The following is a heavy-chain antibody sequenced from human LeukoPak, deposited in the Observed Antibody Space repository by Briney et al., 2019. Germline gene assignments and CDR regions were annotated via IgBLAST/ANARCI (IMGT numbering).Heavy chain of an antibody. D-gene: IGHD3-10*01. Sequence: GGSLRLSCAASGFTFSSYDMHWVRQATGKGLEWVSAIGTAGDTYYPGSVKGRFTISRENAKNSLYLQMNSLRAGDTAVYYCARAITMVRGVTPPGAFDIWGQGTMVTVSS. CDR3: ARAITMVRGVTPPGAFDI. CDR1: GFTFSSYD. CDR2: IGTAGDT. V-gene: IGHV3-13*01. J-gene: IGHJ3*02.